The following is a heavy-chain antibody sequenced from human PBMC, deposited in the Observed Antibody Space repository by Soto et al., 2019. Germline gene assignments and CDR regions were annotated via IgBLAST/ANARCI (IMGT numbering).Heavy chain of an antibody. V-gene: IGHV4-30-4*01. Sequence: QVQLQESGPGLVKPSQTLSLTCTVSGGSISSGEYYWSWIRQPPGKGLEWIGYIYYSESTYYHPSLNSRVTISVDTSNNQFSVKLSSVTAADTAVYYCAIHADSGSYIRWGQGTLVTVCS. CDR2: IYYSEST. CDR1: GGSISSGEYY. D-gene: IGHD1-26*01. J-gene: IGHJ4*02. CDR3: AIHADSGSYIR.